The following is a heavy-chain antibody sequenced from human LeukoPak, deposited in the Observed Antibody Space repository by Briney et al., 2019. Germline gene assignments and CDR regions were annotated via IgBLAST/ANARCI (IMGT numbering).Heavy chain of an antibody. Sequence: GGSLRLSCAASGFTFSSYAMHWVRQAPGKGLEWVAVISYDGSNKYYADSVKGRFTIPRDNSKNTLYLQMNSLRAEDTAVYYCARGIAEAGTFGWFDPWGQGTLVTVSS. CDR2: ISYDGSNK. D-gene: IGHD6-19*01. CDR1: GFTFSSYA. V-gene: IGHV3-30-3*01. CDR3: ARGIAEAGTFGWFDP. J-gene: IGHJ5*02.